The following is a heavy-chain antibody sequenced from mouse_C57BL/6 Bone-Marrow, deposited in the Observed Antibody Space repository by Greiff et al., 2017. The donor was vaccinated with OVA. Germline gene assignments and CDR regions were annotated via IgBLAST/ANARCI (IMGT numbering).Heavy chain of an antibody. CDR2: IDPSDSYT. D-gene: IGHD2-2*01. Sequence: VQLQQPGAELVKPGASVKLSCKASGYTFTSYWMQWVKQRPGQGLEWIGEIDPSDSYTNYNQKFKGKATLTVGTSSSTAYMQLSSLTSEDSAVYYCARLGLPFDYWGQGTTLTVSS. V-gene: IGHV1-50*01. CDR3: ARLGLPFDY. J-gene: IGHJ2*01. CDR1: GYTFTSYW.